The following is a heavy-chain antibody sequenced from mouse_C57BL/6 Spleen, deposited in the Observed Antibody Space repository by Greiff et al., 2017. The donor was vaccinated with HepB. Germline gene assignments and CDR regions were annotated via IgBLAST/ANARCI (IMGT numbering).Heavy chain of an antibody. CDR3: TRAEEDYAMDY. V-gene: IGHV5-9-1*02. Sequence: DVHLVESGEGLVKPGGSLKLSCAASGFTFSSYAMSWVRQTPEKRLEWVAYISSGGDYIYYADTVKGRFTISRDNARNTLYLQMSSLKSEDTAMYYCTRAEEDYAMDYWGQGTSVTVSS. CDR1: GFTFSSYA. J-gene: IGHJ4*01. CDR2: ISSGGDYI.